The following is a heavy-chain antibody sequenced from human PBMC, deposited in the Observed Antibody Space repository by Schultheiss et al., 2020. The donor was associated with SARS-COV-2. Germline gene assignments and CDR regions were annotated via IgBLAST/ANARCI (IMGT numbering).Heavy chain of an antibody. V-gene: IGHV3-74*01. D-gene: IGHD2-8*02. J-gene: IGHJ4*02. CDR3: ARDPTGGAELTY. CDR1: GFTFSSYW. CDR2: INSDGSST. Sequence: GESLKISCAASGFTFSSYWMHWVRQAPGKGLVWVSRINSDGSSTSYADSVKGRFTISRDNAKNTLYLQMNSLRAEDTAVYYCARDPTGGAELTYWGQGTLVTVSS.